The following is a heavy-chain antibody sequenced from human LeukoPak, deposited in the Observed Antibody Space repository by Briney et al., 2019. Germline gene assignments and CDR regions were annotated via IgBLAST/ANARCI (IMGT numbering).Heavy chain of an antibody. D-gene: IGHD5-24*01. J-gene: IGHJ4*02. CDR1: GGSIRGYY. CDR2: IDGSGST. CDR3: ARDSKPVDGSGDFDY. V-gene: IGHV4-4*07. Sequence: PSQTLSLTCSVSGGSIRGYYWSWIRQPAGKRLEWIGRIDGSGSTHYNPSFESRVTMSGDTSKNRFSLKLSSVTAADTAVYYCARDSKPVDGSGDFDYWGQGTLVTVSS.